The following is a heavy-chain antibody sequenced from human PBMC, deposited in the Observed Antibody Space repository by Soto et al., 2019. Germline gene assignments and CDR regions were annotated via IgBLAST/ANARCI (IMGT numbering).Heavy chain of an antibody. Sequence: GGSLRLSCAASGFTFSTFAMNRVRQAPGKGMEWVSSISGSTTDIYYADSVKGRFTVSRDNAKNSLYLHLSSLRADDTAVYYCARDQLHCSSGGTKGAFDFWGQGTMVTVSS. V-gene: IGHV3-21*01. J-gene: IGHJ3*01. CDR3: ARDQLHCSSGGTKGAFDF. CDR1: GFTFSTFA. CDR2: ISGSTTDI. D-gene: IGHD6-19*01.